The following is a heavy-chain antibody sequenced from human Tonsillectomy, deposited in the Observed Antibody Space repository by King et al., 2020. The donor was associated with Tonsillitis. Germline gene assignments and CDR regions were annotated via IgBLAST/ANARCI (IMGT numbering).Heavy chain of an antibody. V-gene: IGHV3-30*18. Sequence: VQLVESGGGVVQPGRSLRLSCAASGFTFSSYGMHWVRQAPGKGLEWVAVISYDGSNKYYADSVKGRFTISRDNSKNTLYLQMNSLRAEDTAVYYCAKDFLYSWGPGTLFTASP. CDR1: GFTFSSYG. CDR2: ISYDGSNK. J-gene: IGHJ4*02. CDR3: AKDFLYS.